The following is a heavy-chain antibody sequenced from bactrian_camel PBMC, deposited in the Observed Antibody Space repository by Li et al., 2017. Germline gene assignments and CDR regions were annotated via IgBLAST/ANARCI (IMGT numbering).Heavy chain of an antibody. Sequence: VQLVESGGGSVQAGGSLRLSCTASGLTYNSCSFGWHRQAPGKEREGVAHIDIADSKTYYADSVKGRFTISQDNAKRTVYLQMNSLKPEDTAMYYCAAGAYVSGTWGLQPTSYNHWGQGTQVTVS. CDR1: GLTYNSCS. V-gene: IGHV3S40*01. D-gene: IGHD2*01. CDR3: AAGAYVSGTWGLQPTSYNH. J-gene: IGHJ4*01. CDR2: IDIADSKT.